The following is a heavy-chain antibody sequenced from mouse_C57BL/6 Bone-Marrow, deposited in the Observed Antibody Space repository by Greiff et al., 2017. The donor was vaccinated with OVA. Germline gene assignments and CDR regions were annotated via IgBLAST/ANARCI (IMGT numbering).Heavy chain of an antibody. CDR1: GYTFTDYE. Sequence: VQLQQSGAELVRPGASVTLSCKASGYTFTDYEMHWVKQTPVHGLEWIGAIDPETGGTAYNQKFKGKAILTADKSSRTAYMELRSLTSEDSAVYYCTRNPCYGSSYVLYWYFDVWGTGTTVTVSS. CDR3: TRNPCYGSSYVLYWYFDV. D-gene: IGHD1-1*01. CDR2: IDPETGGT. J-gene: IGHJ1*03. V-gene: IGHV1-15*01.